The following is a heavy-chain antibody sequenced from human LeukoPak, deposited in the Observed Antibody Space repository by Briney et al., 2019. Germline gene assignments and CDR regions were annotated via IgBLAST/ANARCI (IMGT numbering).Heavy chain of an antibody. V-gene: IGHV3-7*01. Sequence: GGSLRLSCTAPRFTFNWYWMSSVRQAPGKGLKREANIKQDGSETTYVDSVNGRFTMSRDNARNSVFLQMDNLRAEDTAVYYCARADRSYESSGRDAFDIWGQGTMVTVSS. CDR3: ARADRSYESSGRDAFDI. CDR1: RFTFNWYW. D-gene: IGHD3-22*01. CDR2: IKQDGSET. J-gene: IGHJ3*02.